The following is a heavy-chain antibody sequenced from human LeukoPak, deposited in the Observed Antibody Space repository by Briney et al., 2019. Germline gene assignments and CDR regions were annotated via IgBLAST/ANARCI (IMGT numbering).Heavy chain of an antibody. CDR1: GLTFSSYE. V-gene: IGHV3-48*03. D-gene: IGHD6-13*01. J-gene: IGHJ4*02. CDR2: ISSSGSTI. Sequence: GGSLRLSCAASGLTFSSYEMNWVRQAPGKGLEWVSYISSSGSTIYYADSVKGRFTISRDNAKNSLYLQMNSLRAEDTAVYYCARHGAVSVSSWYFDYWGQGTLVTVSS. CDR3: ARHGAVSVSSWYFDY.